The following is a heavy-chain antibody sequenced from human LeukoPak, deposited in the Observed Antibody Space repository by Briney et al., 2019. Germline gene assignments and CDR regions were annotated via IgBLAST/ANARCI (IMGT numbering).Heavy chain of an antibody. J-gene: IGHJ4*02. V-gene: IGHV3-21*01. CDR1: GFTFSSYS. D-gene: IGHD6-13*01. CDR2: ISSSSSYI. CDR3: ARLSGIARRGYYFDY. Sequence: GGSLRLSCAASGFTFSSYSMNWVRQAPGKGLEWVSSISSSSSYIYYADSVKGRFTISRDNAKNSLYLQMNSLRAEDTAVYCCARLSGIARRGYYFDYWGQGTLVTVSS.